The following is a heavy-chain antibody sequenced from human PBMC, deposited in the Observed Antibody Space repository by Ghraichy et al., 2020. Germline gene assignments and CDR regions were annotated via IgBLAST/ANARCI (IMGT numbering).Heavy chain of an antibody. CDR2: INHSGSP. V-gene: IGHV4-34*01. D-gene: IGHD1-1*01. CDR1: GGSFSGYY. J-gene: IGHJ4*02. CDR3: ARQTFIGTVNF. Sequence: SETLSLTCAVYGGSFSGYYWSWIRQPPGKGLEWIGEINHSGSPNYNPSLKSRVIISVDTSRNQFSLNLSSVAAPDTAVYFCARQTFIGTVNFWGQGTLVTVSS.